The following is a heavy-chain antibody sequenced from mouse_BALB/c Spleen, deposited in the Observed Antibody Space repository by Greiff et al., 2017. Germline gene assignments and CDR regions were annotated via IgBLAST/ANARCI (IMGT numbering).Heavy chain of an antibody. J-gene: IGHJ1*01. CDR2: ISSGSSTI. CDR3: ARGAYYGCGGTSYWYFDV. Sequence: DVHLVESGGGLVQPGGSRKLSCAASGFTFSSFGMHWVRQAPEKGLEWVAYISSGSSTIYYADTVKGRFTISRDNPKNTLFLQMTSLRSEDTAMYYCARGAYYGCGGTSYWYFDVWGAGTTVTVSS. CDR1: GFTFSSFG. D-gene: IGHD2-10*01. V-gene: IGHV5-17*02.